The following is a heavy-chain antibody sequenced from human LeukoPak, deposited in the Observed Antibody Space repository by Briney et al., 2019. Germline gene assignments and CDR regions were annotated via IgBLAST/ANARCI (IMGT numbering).Heavy chain of an antibody. V-gene: IGHV3-21*01. CDR2: ISSSSSYI. J-gene: IGHJ4*02. D-gene: IGHD3-10*01. Sequence: GWSLRLSCAASGFTFSSYSMNWVRQAPGKGLEWVSSISSSSSYIYYADSVKGRFTISRDNAKNSLYLQMNSLRAEDTAVYYCARDIGSPSYFDYWGQGTLVTVSS. CDR1: GFTFSSYS. CDR3: ARDIGSPSYFDY.